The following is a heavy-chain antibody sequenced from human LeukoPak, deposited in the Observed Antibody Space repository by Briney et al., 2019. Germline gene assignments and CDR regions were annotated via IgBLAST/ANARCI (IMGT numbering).Heavy chain of an antibody. CDR2: YASGTT. J-gene: IGHJ4*02. CDR1: GASLTIYY. CDR3: ATGDHSFDN. Sequence: SETLSLTCSVSGASLTIYYWNWIRQPAGKGLEWIGRYASGTTTHNPSLKSQFSMSIDTSKNQISLKLTSVTAADTTVYYCATGDHSFDNWGQGTLVTVTP. D-gene: IGHD7-27*01. V-gene: IGHV4-4*07.